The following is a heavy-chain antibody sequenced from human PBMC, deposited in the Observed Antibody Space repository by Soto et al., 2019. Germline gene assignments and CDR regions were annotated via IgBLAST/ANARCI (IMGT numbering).Heavy chain of an antibody. CDR3: ARDLPYCSSTSCYFVYYYGMDV. V-gene: IGHV1-69*06. D-gene: IGHD2-2*01. CDR2: IIPISDTT. CDR1: GGIFSSYA. J-gene: IGHJ6*02. Sequence: ASVKVSCKAFGGIFSSYAFSWVRQAPGEGLEWMGGIIPISDTTKYAQRFQDRATITADKSTSTVYMELSSLRSEDTATYYCARDLPYCSSTSCYFVYYYGMDVWGQGTTVTVSS.